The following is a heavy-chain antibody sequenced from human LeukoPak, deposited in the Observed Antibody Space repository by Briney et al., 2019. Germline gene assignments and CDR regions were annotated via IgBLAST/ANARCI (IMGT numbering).Heavy chain of an antibody. Sequence: GGSLRLSCAASGFTFDYYAMHWVRQAPGKGLEWVSLISGDGGSTYYADSVKGRFTISRDNSKNSLYLQMNSLRTEDTALYYCGKDPTYDFWSGYLRGKNWFDPWGQGTLVTVCS. CDR2: ISGDGGST. J-gene: IGHJ5*02. D-gene: IGHD3-3*01. V-gene: IGHV3-43*02. CDR3: GKDPTYDFWSGYLRGKNWFDP. CDR1: GFTFDYYA.